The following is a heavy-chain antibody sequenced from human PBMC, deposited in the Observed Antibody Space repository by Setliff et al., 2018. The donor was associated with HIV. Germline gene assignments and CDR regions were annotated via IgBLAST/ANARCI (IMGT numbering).Heavy chain of an antibody. CDR3: ARDSGARWRQGHFDY. CDR2: INPSDGST. J-gene: IGHJ4*02. Sequence: ASVKVSCKASGYTFTNYYIHWVRQALAQGLEWMGVINPSDGSTSYAQKFQGSVTMTEDTSTNTVYMEVSSLRSQDPAVTAVYYCARDSGARWRQGHFDYWGQGTLVTVSS. D-gene: IGHD7-27*01. CDR1: GYTFTNYY. V-gene: IGHV1-46*01.